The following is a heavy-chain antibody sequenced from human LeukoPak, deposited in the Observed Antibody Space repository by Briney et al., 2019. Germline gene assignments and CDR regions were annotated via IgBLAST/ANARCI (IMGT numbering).Heavy chain of an antibody. D-gene: IGHD3-3*01. V-gene: IGHV4-39*07. CDR1: GGSISSSSYY. CDR2: IYYSGST. J-gene: IGHJ5*02. CDR3: ARGRGPPAYDFWSGKLGVWFDP. Sequence: PSETLSLTCTVSGGSISSSSYYWGWIRQPPGKGLEWIGSIYYSGSTYYNPSLKSRVTISVDTSKNQFSLKLSSVTAADTAVYYCARGRGPPAYDFWSGKLGVWFDPWGQGTLVTVSS.